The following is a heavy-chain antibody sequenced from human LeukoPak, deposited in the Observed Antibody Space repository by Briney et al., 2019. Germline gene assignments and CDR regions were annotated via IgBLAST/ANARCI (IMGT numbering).Heavy chain of an antibody. D-gene: IGHD2-2*01. Sequence: PGTSLRLSCAASGFTFSSYAMSWVRQAPGKGLESVSAISGSGGSTYYADSVKGRFTISRDNSKNTLYLQMNSLRAEDTAVYYCAKDRKTGPAATGFGYWGQGTLVTVSS. V-gene: IGHV3-23*01. CDR2: ISGSGGST. CDR3: AKDRKTGPAATGFGY. J-gene: IGHJ4*02. CDR1: GFTFSSYA.